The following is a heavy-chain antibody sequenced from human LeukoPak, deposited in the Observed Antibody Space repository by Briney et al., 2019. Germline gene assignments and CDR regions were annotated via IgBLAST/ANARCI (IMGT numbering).Heavy chain of an antibody. CDR2: ISSSSSYI. D-gene: IGHD3-3*01. CDR3: ARDPRAGLRFLEWLLSKEFDY. V-gene: IGHV3-21*01. Sequence: GGSLRLSCAASGFTFSSYSMNWVRQAPGKGLEWVSSISSSSSYIYYADSVKGRFTISRDNAKNSLYLQMNSLRAEDTAVYYCARDPRAGLRFLEWLLSKEFDYWGQGTLVTVSS. CDR1: GFTFSSYS. J-gene: IGHJ4*02.